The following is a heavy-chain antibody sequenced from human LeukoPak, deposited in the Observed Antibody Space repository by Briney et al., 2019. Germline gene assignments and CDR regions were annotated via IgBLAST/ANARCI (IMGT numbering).Heavy chain of an antibody. D-gene: IGHD4-17*01. CDR1: GGSFSGYY. V-gene: IGHV4-34*01. CDR2: INHSGST. CDR3: ARAGNYGDSRGNY. J-gene: IGHJ4*02. Sequence: SETLSLTCAVYGGSFSGYYWSWIRQPPGKGLEWIGEINHSGSTNYNPSLKSRVTISVDTSKNQFSLKLSSVTAADTAVYYCARAGNYGDSRGNYWGQGTLVTVSS.